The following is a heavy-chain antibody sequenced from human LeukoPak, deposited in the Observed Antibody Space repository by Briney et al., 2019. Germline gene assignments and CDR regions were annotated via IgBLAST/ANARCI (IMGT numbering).Heavy chain of an antibody. Sequence: SVKVSCKATGYSITSYFLHWVRQAPGQGLEWMGIINPSGGSTNYAQKFQGRVTMTRDTSTSTVYMELSSLRSEDTAVYYCARTNYNDSSAYYDYWGQGSLVTVSS. J-gene: IGHJ4*02. CDR3: ARTNYNDSSAYYDY. V-gene: IGHV1-46*01. D-gene: IGHD3-22*01. CDR1: GYSITSYF. CDR2: INPSGGST.